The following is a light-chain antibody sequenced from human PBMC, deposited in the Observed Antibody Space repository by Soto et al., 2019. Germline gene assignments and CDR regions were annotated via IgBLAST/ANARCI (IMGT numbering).Light chain of an antibody. J-gene: IGKJ4*01. Sequence: DIVLTQSPGTLSLSPGERATLSCRASQSVSSSYLAWYQQKPGQAPRLLIYGASIRATGIPDRFSGSGSGKDFTLTISRLGPEDFAVYYCQQYGSSPLTFGGGTKVEIK. CDR2: GAS. CDR3: QQYGSSPLT. CDR1: QSVSSSY. V-gene: IGKV3-20*01.